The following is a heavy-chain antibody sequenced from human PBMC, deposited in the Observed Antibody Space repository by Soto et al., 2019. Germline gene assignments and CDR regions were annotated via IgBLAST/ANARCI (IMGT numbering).Heavy chain of an antibody. J-gene: IGHJ4*02. CDR3: ARDGITLAGSFDY. D-gene: IGHD6-19*01. V-gene: IGHV1-18*01. CDR2: ISAYNGNR. CDR1: GYTFFNYG. Sequence: QVQLVQSGAEVKKPGASVKVSCKASGYTFFNYGISWVRQAPGQGLEWMGWISAYNGNRNYAGKFKGRATTTTETSTSTAYMGLRSLRSDDTAVYYCARDGITLAGSFDYWGQGTLVTVSS.